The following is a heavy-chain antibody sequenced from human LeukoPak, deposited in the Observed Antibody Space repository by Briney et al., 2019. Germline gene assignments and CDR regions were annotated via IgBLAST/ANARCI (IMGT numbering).Heavy chain of an antibody. CDR3: AKDLHYYVAMDV. J-gene: IGHJ6*02. D-gene: IGHD3-10*02. CDR2: IAYDGSRK. CDR1: GFTFSGYG. Sequence: GGSLRLSCAASGFTFSGYGMHWVRQAPGKGLEWVTGIAYDGSRKHYADSVKGRFTISRDNSQSTVFLQMNSLRAEDTALYYCAKDLHYYVAMDVWGQGTAVTVSS. V-gene: IGHV3-30*18.